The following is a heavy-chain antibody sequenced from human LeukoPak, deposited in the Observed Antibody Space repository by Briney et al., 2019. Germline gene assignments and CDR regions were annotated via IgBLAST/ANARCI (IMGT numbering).Heavy chain of an antibody. CDR1: GGSISSYC. D-gene: IGHD3-3*01. V-gene: IGHV4-4*08. J-gene: IGHJ4*02. Sequence: PSETLSLTCTVSGGSISSYCWSWIRQPPGKGLEWIGRIYTSGSTSYNPSLKSRVTISVDTSKNQFSLKLSSVTAADTAVYYCARGGGTILRATDYWGQGTLVTVSS. CDR3: ARGGGTILRATDY. CDR2: IYTSGST.